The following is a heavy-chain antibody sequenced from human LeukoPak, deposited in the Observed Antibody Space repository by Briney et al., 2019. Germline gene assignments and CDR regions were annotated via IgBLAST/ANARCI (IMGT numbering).Heavy chain of an antibody. J-gene: IGHJ3*02. V-gene: IGHV4-59*01. CDR2: IYYSGST. D-gene: IGHD4-17*01. CDR1: GGSISSYY. CDR3: ARDDYGDYVRAFDI. Sequence: SETQSLTCTVSGGSISSYYWSWIRQPPGKGLEWIGYIYYSGSTNYNPSLKSRVTISVDTSKNQFSLKLSSVTAADTAVYYCARDDYGDYVRAFDIWGQGTMVTVSS.